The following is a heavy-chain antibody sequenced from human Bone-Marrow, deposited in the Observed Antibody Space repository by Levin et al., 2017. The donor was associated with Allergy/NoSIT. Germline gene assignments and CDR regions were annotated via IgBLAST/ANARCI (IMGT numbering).Heavy chain of an antibody. J-gene: IGHJ5*02. CDR2: IYTSGST. CDR3: ARDRAVTIFGVVIPDNWFDP. D-gene: IGHD3-3*01. Sequence: SETLSLTCTVSGGSISSYYWSWIRQPAGKGLEWIGRIYTSGSTNYNPSLKSRVTMSVDTSKNQFSLKLSSVTAADTAVYYCARDRAVTIFGVVIPDNWFDPWGQGTLVTVSS. V-gene: IGHV4-4*07. CDR1: GGSISSYY.